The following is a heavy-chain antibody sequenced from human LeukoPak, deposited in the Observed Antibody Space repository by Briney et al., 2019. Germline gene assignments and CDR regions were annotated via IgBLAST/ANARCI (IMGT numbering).Heavy chain of an antibody. Sequence: GSLRLSCAASGFTFSSYAMSWVRQAPGKGLEWVSAISGSGGSTYYADSVKGRFTISRDNSKNTLYLQMNSLRAEDTAVYYCAKDEYYYDSSGYWDYWGQGTLVTVSS. D-gene: IGHD3-22*01. J-gene: IGHJ4*02. V-gene: IGHV3-23*01. CDR2: ISGSGGST. CDR3: AKDEYYYDSSGYWDY. CDR1: GFTFSSYA.